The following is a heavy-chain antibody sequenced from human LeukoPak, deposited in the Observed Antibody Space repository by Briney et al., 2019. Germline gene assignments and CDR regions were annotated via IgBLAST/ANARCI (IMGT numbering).Heavy chain of an antibody. V-gene: IGHV4-39*01. CDR1: GGSISSSSYY. Sequence: SETLSLTCTVSGGSISSSSYYWGWIRQPPGKGLEWIGSIYYSGSTYYNPSLKSRVTISVDTTRNQFSLKLSSVTAADTAVYYCATPSKLWFGELLYLCFDYWGQGTLVTVSS. CDR2: IYYSGST. J-gene: IGHJ4*02. D-gene: IGHD3-10*01. CDR3: ATPSKLWFGELLYLCFDY.